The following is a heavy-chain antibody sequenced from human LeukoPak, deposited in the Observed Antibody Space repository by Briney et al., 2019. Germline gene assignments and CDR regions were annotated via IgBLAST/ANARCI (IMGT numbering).Heavy chain of an antibody. CDR3: AREPYYYDSSGYYDY. V-gene: IGHV1-69*04. J-gene: IGHJ4*02. CDR2: IIPIFGIA. Sequence: SVKVSCKASGGTFSSYAISWVRQAPGQGLEWMGRIIPIFGIANYAQKFQGRVTITADKSMSTAYMELSSLRSEDTAVYYCAREPYYYDSSGYYDYWGQGTLVTVSS. D-gene: IGHD3-22*01. CDR1: GGTFSSYA.